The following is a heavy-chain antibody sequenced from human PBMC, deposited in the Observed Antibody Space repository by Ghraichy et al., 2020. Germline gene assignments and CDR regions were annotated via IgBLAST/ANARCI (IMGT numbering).Heavy chain of an antibody. J-gene: IGHJ2*01. CDR2: ISYDGNNK. D-gene: IGHD6-13*01. CDR3: ARDRLATTGAGGKGYFDL. V-gene: IGHV3-30*04. Sequence: LSLTCAASGFNFSRYAMHWVRQAPGKGLEWVALISYDGNNKYYADSVKGRFTISRDNSENTMYLEMNSLRTEDTAVYYCARDRLATTGAGGKGYFDLWGRGTLVTVSS. CDR1: GFNFSRYA.